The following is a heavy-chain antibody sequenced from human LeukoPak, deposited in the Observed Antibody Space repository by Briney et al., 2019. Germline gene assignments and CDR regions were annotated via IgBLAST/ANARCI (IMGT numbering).Heavy chain of an antibody. J-gene: IGHJ4*02. CDR2: INHSRNT. CDR1: GGSFSGYY. D-gene: IGHD6-13*01. V-gene: IGHV4-34*01. Sequence: PSGTLSLTCAVYGGSFSGYYWSWIRQPPGKGLEWIGEINHSRNTNYNPSLKSRVTISLDTSKNQFSLKLSSVTAADTAVYYCARGGSAANRAPLWGQGTLVTVSS. CDR3: ARGGSAANRAPL.